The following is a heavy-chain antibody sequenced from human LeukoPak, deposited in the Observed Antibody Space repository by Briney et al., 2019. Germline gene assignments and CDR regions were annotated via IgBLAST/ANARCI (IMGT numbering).Heavy chain of an antibody. Sequence: SETLSLTCAVYGGSFSFYYWTWIRQSPGKGLEWIGEINHSGSTNFNPSLKSRVSMSVDMSTNQFSLRLSSVTAADTAVYYCARYSGSHLGAGAEYFQHWGQGALVTVSS. CDR1: GGSFSFYY. CDR3: ARYSGSHLGAGAEYFQH. D-gene: IGHD1-26*01. J-gene: IGHJ1*01. V-gene: IGHV4-34*01. CDR2: INHSGST.